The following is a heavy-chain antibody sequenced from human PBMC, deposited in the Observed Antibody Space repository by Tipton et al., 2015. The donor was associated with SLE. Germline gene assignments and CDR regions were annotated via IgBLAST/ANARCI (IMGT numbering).Heavy chain of an antibody. CDR1: GGSISSGGYY. Sequence: TLSLTCTVSGGSISSGGYYWSWIRQHPGKGLEWIGYIYYSGSTYYNPSLKSRVTISVDTSKNQFSLKLSSVTAADTAVYYCARTPFPANWFDPWGQGTLVTVSS. CDR2: IYYSGST. V-gene: IGHV4-31*03. CDR3: ARTPFPANWFDP. D-gene: IGHD2/OR15-2a*01. J-gene: IGHJ5*02.